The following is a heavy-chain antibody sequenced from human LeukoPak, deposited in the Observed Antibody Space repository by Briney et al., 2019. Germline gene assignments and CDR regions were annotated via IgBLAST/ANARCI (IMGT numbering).Heavy chain of an antibody. V-gene: IGHV3-23*01. CDR2: ISGSGGST. CDR1: GFTFTNNA. J-gene: IGHJ4*02. CDR3: AKSYYYDSSYYFDY. D-gene: IGHD3-22*01. Sequence: GGSLRLPCAASGFTFTNNAMSWVRQAPGKGLEWVSAISGSGGSTYYADSVKGRFTISRDNSKNTLYLQMNSLRAEDTAVYYCAKSYYYDSSYYFDYWGQGTLVTVSS.